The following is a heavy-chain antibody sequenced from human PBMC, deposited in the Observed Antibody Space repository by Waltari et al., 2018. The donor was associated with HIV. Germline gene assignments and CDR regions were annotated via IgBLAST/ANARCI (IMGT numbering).Heavy chain of an antibody. CDR2: IDRNSGVT. V-gene: IGHV1-2*07. Sequence: QVQLVQSGAEVKKPGASVKVSCKASGYTFTGYFLHWVRQAPGQGLEWMGCIDRNSGVTMFSHKFESRATMTGDTSINTAYMELTRLVSNDTAVYYCARDWDDPFFAYWGQGALVTASS. CDR1: GYTFTGYF. CDR3: ARDWDDPFFAY. D-gene: IGHD1-1*01. J-gene: IGHJ4*02.